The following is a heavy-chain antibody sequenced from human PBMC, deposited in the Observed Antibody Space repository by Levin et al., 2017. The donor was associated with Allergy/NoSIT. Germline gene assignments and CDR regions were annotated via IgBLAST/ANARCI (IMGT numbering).Heavy chain of an antibody. Sequence: PGESLKISCAASGFTFSSYGMHWVRQAPGKGLEWVAVIWYDGSNKYYADSVKGRFTISRDNSKNTLYLQMNSLRAEDTAVYYCARDFGLWSGYYDYYYYYMDVWGKGTTVTVSS. CDR2: IWYDGSNK. J-gene: IGHJ6*03. CDR1: GFTFSSYG. D-gene: IGHD3-3*01. V-gene: IGHV3-33*01. CDR3: ARDFGLWSGYYDYYYYYMDV.